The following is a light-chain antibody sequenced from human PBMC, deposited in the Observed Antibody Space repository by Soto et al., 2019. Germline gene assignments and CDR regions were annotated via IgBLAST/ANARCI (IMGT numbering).Light chain of an antibody. CDR1: QSVSNY. CDR3: QQHNSWLRT. J-gene: IGKJ2*01. Sequence: EIVLTQSPATLSLSPGERATLSCRASQSVSNYLAWYQQKPGQAPRLLIYDASKRATGIPARFSGSGSGTDFTLTISSLQSEDFAVYYCQQHNSWLRTFGQGTKVEIK. V-gene: IGKV3-11*01. CDR2: DAS.